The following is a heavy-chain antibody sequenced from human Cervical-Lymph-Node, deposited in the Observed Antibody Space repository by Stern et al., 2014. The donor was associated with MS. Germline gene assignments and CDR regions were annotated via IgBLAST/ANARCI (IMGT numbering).Heavy chain of an antibody. Sequence: VQLVESGAEVKKPGSSVKVSCKASGGTFSSYAISWVRQAPGQGLEWMGGIIPIFGIGNYAQKFQGRVTITADKSTSTAYMELSSLRSEDTAVYHCARESYDFWSGSYYYYYGMDVWGQGTTVTVSS. J-gene: IGHJ6*02. V-gene: IGHV1-69*17. CDR3: ARESYDFWSGSYYYYYGMDV. D-gene: IGHD3-3*01. CDR1: GGTFSSYA. CDR2: IIPIFGIG.